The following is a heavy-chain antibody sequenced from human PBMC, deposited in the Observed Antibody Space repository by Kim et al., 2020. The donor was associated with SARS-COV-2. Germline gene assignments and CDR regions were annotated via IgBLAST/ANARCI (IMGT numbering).Heavy chain of an antibody. CDR2: INHSGST. CDR1: GGSFSGYY. J-gene: IGHJ4*02. V-gene: IGHV4-34*01. Sequence: SETLSLTCAVYGGSFSGYYWSWIRQPPGKGLEWIGEINHSGSTNYNPSLKSRVTISVDTSKNQFSLKLSSVTAADTAVYYCAREKYQLILFDYWGQGTLVTVSS. CDR3: AREKYQLILFDY. D-gene: IGHD2-2*01.